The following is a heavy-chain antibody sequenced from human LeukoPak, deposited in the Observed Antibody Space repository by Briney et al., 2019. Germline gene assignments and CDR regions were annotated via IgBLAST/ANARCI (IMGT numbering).Heavy chain of an antibody. CDR3: ARERASNNYNNWLDP. CDR2: INHSGSA. J-gene: IGHJ5*02. V-gene: IGHV4-34*01. Sequence: PSETLSLTCAVYGGSFSDYYWTWIPQPPGKGLEWIGDINHSGSANYNPSLKSRVTISVDRSRNPFYVRLSPATVADTALYYCARERASNNYNNWLDPWGQGTLVTVSS. CDR1: GGSFSDYY. D-gene: IGHD1-20*01.